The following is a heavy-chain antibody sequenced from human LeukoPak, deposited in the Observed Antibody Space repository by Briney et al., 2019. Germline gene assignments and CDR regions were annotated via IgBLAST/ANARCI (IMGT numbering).Heavy chain of an antibody. J-gene: IGHJ4*02. V-gene: IGHV2-5*02. D-gene: IGHD6-19*01. CDR3: AHIPQLSSGWYSFDY. Sequence: SGPTLVKPTQTLTLTCTFSGFSLSTSGVGVGRIRQPPGKALEWLALIYWDDDKRYSPSLKSRLTITKDTSKNQVVLTMTNMDPVDTATYYCAHIPQLSSGWYSFDYWGQGTLVTVSS. CDR2: IYWDDDK. CDR1: GFSLSTSGVG.